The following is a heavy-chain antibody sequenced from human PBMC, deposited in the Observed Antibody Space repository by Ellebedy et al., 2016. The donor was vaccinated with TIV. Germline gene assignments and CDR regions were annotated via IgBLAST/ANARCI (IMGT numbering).Heavy chain of an antibody. D-gene: IGHD3-10*01. J-gene: IGHJ6*02. CDR2: IDSDGRDT. V-gene: IGHV3-74*01. CDR3: GRAYSTAYYGSGSSNNNYFYYGMDV. Sequence: GESLKISCTASGFTFSYYWMHWVRQAPGKGLVWVSRIDSDGRDTRYADSVKGRFTSSRDNAKNTMYLQMNSLRADDTAVYYCGRAYSTAYYGSGSSNNNYFYYGMDVWGQGTTVTVSS. CDR1: GFTFSYYW.